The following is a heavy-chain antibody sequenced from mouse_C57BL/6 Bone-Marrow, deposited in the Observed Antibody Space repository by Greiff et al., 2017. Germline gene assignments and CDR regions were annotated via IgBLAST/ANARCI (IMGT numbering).Heavy chain of an antibody. CDR1: GYTFTNYW. J-gene: IGHJ2*01. CDR3: ARSGLRRTEYYFDY. CDR2: IYPGGGYT. D-gene: IGHD2-4*01. Sequence: QVQLKESGAELVRPGTSVKMSCKASGYTFTNYWIGWAKQRPGHGLEWIGDIYPGGGYTNYNEKFKGKATLTADKSSSTAYMQFSSLTSEDSAIYYCARSGLRRTEYYFDYWGQGTTLTVSS. V-gene: IGHV1-63*01.